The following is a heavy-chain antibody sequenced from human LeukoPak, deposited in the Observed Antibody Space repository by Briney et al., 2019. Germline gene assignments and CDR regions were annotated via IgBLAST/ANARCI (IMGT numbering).Heavy chain of an antibody. CDR2: IYHSGST. J-gene: IGHJ3*02. CDR3: ARVDYYDSSGLNAFDI. CDR1: GGSINSGGYS. D-gene: IGHD3-22*01. Sequence: SQTLSLTCTVSGGSINSGGYSWSWIRQPLGKGLEWIGYIYHSGSTYYNPSLKSRVTISVDRSKNQFSLKLSSVTAADTAVYYCARVDYYDSSGLNAFDIWGQGTMVTVSS. V-gene: IGHV4-30-2*01.